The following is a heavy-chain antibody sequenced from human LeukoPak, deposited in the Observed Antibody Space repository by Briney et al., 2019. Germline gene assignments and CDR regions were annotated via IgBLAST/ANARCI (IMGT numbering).Heavy chain of an antibody. V-gene: IGHV4-31*03. CDR3: ARDGDPGLHWFDP. Sequence: SETLSLTCTVSGGSVSSGGYYWSWIRQHPGKGLEWIGYIYYSGSTYYNPSLKSRVTISVDTSKNQFSLKLSSVTAADTAVYYCARDGDPGLHWFDPWGQGTLVTVSS. CDR1: GGSVSSGGYY. D-gene: IGHD3-10*01. CDR2: IYYSGST. J-gene: IGHJ5*02.